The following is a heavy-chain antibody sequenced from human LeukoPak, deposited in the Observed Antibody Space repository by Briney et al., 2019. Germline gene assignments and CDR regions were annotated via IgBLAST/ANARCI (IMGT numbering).Heavy chain of an antibody. Sequence: SETLSLTCTVSGGSISSGGYYWSWIRQHPGKGLEWIGYIYYSGSTYYNPSLKSRVTISVDASKNQFSLKLSSVTAADTAVYYCARVGEAMVRGVISYYFDYWGQGTLVTVSS. CDR1: GGSISSGGYY. D-gene: IGHD3-10*01. V-gene: IGHV4-31*03. CDR2: IYYSGST. CDR3: ARVGEAMVRGVISYYFDY. J-gene: IGHJ4*02.